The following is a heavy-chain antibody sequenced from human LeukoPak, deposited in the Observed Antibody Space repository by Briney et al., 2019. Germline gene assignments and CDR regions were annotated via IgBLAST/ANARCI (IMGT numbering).Heavy chain of an antibody. CDR3: ARDEDSSGWYRNGRRPY. Sequence: ASVKVSCKASGYTFTSYGISWVRQAPGQGLEWMGGIIPIFGTANYAQKFQGRVTITADESTSTAYMELSSLRSDDTAVYYCARDEDSSGWYRNGRRPYWGQGTLVTVSS. D-gene: IGHD6-19*01. CDR1: GYTFTSYG. J-gene: IGHJ4*02. CDR2: IIPIFGTA. V-gene: IGHV1-69*13.